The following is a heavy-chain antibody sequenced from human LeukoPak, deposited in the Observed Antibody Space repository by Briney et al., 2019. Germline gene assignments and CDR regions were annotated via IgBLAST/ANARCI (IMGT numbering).Heavy chain of an antibody. CDR3: ARDSSLDCSSTSRYAGDNWFDP. D-gene: IGHD2-2*01. CDR1: GFTFSSYE. Sequence: GGSLRLSCAASGFTFSSYEMNWLRQAPGKGLEWVSYISSSGSAIYYADSVRGRLTISRDNAKNSLYLQMNSLRAEDTAVYYCARDSSLDCSSTSRYAGDNWFDPWGQGTLVTVSS. J-gene: IGHJ5*02. CDR2: ISSSGSAI. V-gene: IGHV3-48*03.